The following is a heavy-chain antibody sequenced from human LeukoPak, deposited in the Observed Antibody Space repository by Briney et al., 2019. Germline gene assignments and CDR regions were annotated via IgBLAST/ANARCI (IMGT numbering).Heavy chain of an antibody. CDR2: ISGSGVST. CDR3: AKEMLGQLQSAPFDY. CDR1: GFTFSSYA. Sequence: GGSLRLSCAASGFTFSSYAMSWVRQAPGKGLEWVSAISGSGVSTYYADSVKGRFTISRDNSKNTLYLQMNSLRAEDTAVYYCAKEMLGQLQSAPFDYWGQGTLVTVSS. V-gene: IGHV3-23*01. J-gene: IGHJ4*02. D-gene: IGHD2-2*01.